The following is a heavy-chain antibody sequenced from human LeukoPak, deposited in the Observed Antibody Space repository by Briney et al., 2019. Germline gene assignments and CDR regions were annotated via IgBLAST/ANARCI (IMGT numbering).Heavy chain of an antibody. CDR3: ARATLSYDILTGGSIHYFDY. D-gene: IGHD3-9*01. CDR2: ISSSSSYI. Sequence: GGSLRLSCAASGFTFSSYSMNWVRQAPGKGLEWVSSISSSSSYIYYADSVKGRFTISRDNAKNSLYLQMNSLRAEDTAVYYCARATLSYDILTGGSIHYFDYWGQGTLATVSS. CDR1: GFTFSSYS. J-gene: IGHJ4*02. V-gene: IGHV3-21*01.